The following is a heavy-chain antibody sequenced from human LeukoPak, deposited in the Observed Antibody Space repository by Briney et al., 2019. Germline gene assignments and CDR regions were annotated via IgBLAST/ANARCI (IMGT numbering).Heavy chain of an antibody. CDR2: IGSSSSYI. V-gene: IGHV3-21*01. D-gene: IGHD6-13*01. CDR1: GFTFSSYS. Sequence: PGGSLRLSCAASGFTFSSYSMNWVRQAPGKGLEWVSSIGSSSSYIYYADSVKGRFTISRDNAKNSLYLQMNSLRAEDTAVYYCAGYIAAAGTGYDYWGQGTLVTVSS. J-gene: IGHJ4*02. CDR3: AGYIAAAGTGYDY.